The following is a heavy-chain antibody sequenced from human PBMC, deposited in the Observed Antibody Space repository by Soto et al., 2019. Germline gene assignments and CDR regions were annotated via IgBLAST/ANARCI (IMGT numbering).Heavy chain of an antibody. J-gene: IGHJ6*02. CDR2: IIPVLGVT. CDR3: ARRRYCGADCYYGMDV. V-gene: IGHV1-69*02. Sequence: QVQLVQSGAEMKRPGSSVKVSCQASGSTFSSYTVSWVRQAPGQGLEWMGRIIPVLGVTNYAQKFKGRVTTTADKSKTTAYMELSSLRSGDTAVYYCARRRYCGADCYYGMDVWGQGTTVTVSS. D-gene: IGHD2-21*02. CDR1: GSTFSSYT.